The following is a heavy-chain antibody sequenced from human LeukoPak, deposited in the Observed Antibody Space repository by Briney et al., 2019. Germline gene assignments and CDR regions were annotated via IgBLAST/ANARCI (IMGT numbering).Heavy chain of an antibody. Sequence: SETLSLTCTVSGGSISSYYWGWIPRPAGKGLEWIGRIYTSGSTNYNPSLKSRVTMSVDTSKNQFSLKLSSATAADTAVYYCARDQYRRMDYWGQGTLVTVSS. CDR3: ARDQYRRMDY. D-gene: IGHD2-2*02. CDR1: GGSISSYY. CDR2: IYTSGST. V-gene: IGHV4-4*07. J-gene: IGHJ4*02.